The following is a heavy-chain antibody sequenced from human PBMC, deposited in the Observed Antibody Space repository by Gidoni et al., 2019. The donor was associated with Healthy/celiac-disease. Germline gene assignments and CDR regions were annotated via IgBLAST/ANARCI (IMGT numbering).Heavy chain of an antibody. J-gene: IGHJ4*02. V-gene: IGHV4-34*01. D-gene: IGHD5-12*01. CDR3: ARGKGGWLQY. Sequence: GEINHSGSTNYNPSLKSRVTISVDTSKNQFSLKLSSVTAADTAVYYCARGKGGWLQYWGQGTLVTVSS. CDR2: INHSGST.